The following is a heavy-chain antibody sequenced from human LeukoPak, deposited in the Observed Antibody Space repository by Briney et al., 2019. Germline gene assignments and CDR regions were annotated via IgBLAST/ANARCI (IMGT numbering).Heavy chain of an antibody. Sequence: SQTLSLTCTVSGGSISSGDYYWSWIRQPPGKGLEWIGYIYYSGSTYYNPSLKSRVTISVDTSKNQFSLKLSSVTAADTAVYYCAREGSLTGYSSSWLDYWGQGTLVTVSS. J-gene: IGHJ4*02. V-gene: IGHV4-30-4*01. CDR3: AREGSLTGYSSSWLDY. CDR1: GGSISSGDYY. D-gene: IGHD6-13*01. CDR2: IYYSGST.